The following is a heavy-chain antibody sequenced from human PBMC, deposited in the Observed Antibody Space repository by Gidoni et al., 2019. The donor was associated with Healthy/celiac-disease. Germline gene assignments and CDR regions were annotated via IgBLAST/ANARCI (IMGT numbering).Heavy chain of an antibody. CDR1: GFTFSSYA. Sequence: QVQLVESGGGVVQPGRSLRLSCAASGFTFSSYAMHWVRQAPGKGLEWVAVISYDGSNKYYADSVKGRFTISRDNSKNTLYLQMNSLRAEDTAVYYCARVTIAAAGRDYWGQGTLVTVSS. D-gene: IGHD6-13*01. CDR2: ISYDGSNK. J-gene: IGHJ4*02. V-gene: IGHV3-30*04. CDR3: ARVTIAAAGRDY.